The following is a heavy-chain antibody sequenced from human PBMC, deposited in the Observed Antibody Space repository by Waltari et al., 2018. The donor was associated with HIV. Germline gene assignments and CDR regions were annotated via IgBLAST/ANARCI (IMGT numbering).Heavy chain of an antibody. J-gene: IGHJ3*02. Sequence: QLQLQESGPGLVKPSETLSLTCTVSGASISSSSYYWGWIRQPPGKALEWIGSRYYSGSTYYNPSLKSRVSISVATSKNQFSLKLSSVTAADTAVYYCARHRGESVSDAFDMWGQGTMVTVSS. CDR1: GASISSSSYY. D-gene: IGHD2-8*01. CDR3: ARHRGESVSDAFDM. V-gene: IGHV4-39*01. CDR2: RYYSGST.